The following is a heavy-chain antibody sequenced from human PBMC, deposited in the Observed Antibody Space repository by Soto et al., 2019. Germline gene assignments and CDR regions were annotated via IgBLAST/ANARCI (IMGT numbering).Heavy chain of an antibody. CDR3: AREVSTHFEY. V-gene: IGHV4-31*03. CDR1: GGSISSGGYW. Sequence: QVQLQESGPGLVKPSQTLSLTCTVSGGSISSGGYWWSWIRQHTGKGLEWVGYISYSGSTSYNPSLKSRLTISADTSKNHFSLELTSVTAADTAVYYCAREVSTHFEYWGQGTLVTVSS. D-gene: IGHD6-13*01. J-gene: IGHJ4*02. CDR2: ISYSGST.